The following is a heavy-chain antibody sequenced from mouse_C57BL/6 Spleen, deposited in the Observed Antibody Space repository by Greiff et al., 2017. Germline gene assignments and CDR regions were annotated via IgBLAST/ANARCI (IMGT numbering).Heavy chain of an antibody. CDR3: ARSAGLLHWYFDV. CDR1: GYTFTSYW. J-gene: IGHJ1*03. D-gene: IGHD1-1*01. CDR2: IDPSDSET. V-gene: IGHV1-52*01. Sequence: QVQLKQPGAELVRPGSSVKLSCKASGYTFTSYWMHWVKQRPIQGLEWIGNIDPSDSETHYNQKFKDKATLTVDKSSSTAYMQLSSLTSEDSAVYYCARSAGLLHWYFDVWGTGTTVTVSS.